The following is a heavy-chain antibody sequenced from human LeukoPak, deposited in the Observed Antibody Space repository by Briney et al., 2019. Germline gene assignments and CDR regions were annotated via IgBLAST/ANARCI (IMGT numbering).Heavy chain of an antibody. D-gene: IGHD3-16*02. J-gene: IGHJ4*02. CDR3: ARLLPRELSFDY. CDR2: INQSGST. V-gene: IGHV4-34*01. CDR1: SGSFSNYY. Sequence: SETLSLTCAVYSGSFSNYYWSWVRQPPGKGLEWIGEINQSGSTNYNPSLKSRVTISVDTSKNHFSLKLSSVTAADTAVYYCARLLPRELSFDYWGQGTLVTVSS.